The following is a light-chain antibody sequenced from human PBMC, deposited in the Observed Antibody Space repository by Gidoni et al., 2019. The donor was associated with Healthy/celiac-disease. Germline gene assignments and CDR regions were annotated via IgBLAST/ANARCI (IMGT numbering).Light chain of an antibody. J-gene: IGKJ4*01. V-gene: IGKV1-33*01. CDR1: QDMSNY. CDR2: DAS. CDR3: QQYDNLPLT. Sequence: DIQMTQSPSSLSASVGDRVTITCQASQDMSNYLNWYQQKPGKAPKLLIYDASNLETGVPSRFSGSGSGTDFTFTISSLQPEDIATYYCQQYDNLPLTFGGWTKVEIK.